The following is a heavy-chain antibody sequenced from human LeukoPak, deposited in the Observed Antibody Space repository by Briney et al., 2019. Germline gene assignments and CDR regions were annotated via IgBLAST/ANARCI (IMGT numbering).Heavy chain of an antibody. D-gene: IGHD3-3*01. J-gene: IGHJ4*02. CDR3: ASGFWSGLIDY. Sequence: GGSLRLSCAASGFTFSNYWMSWVRQDPGKGLEWVAHMSQDGSEKHYVDSVKGRFTISRDNAKKSLYLQMNSLRAEDTAVYYCASGFWSGLIDYWGQGTLVTVSS. CDR1: GFTFSNYW. V-gene: IGHV3-7*01. CDR2: MSQDGSEK.